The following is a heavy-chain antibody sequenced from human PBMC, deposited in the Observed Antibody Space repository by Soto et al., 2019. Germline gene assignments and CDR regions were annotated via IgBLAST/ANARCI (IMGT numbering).Heavy chain of an antibody. CDR1: GFTFSSYS. Sequence: GGSLRLSCAASGFTFSSYSMNWVRQAPGKGLEWVSYISSSSSTIYYADSVKGRFTISRDNAKNSLYLQMNSLRDEDTAVYYCVREGDFWSGYYWFDPWGQGTLVTVSS. CDR3: VREGDFWSGYYWFDP. V-gene: IGHV3-48*02. D-gene: IGHD3-3*01. CDR2: ISSSSSTI. J-gene: IGHJ5*02.